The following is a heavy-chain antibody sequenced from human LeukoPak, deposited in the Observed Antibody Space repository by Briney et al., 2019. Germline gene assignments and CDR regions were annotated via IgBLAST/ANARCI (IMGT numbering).Heavy chain of an antibody. D-gene: IGHD6-6*01. Sequence: GGALSLSCAASGFTFSSYSMNWVRQAPGKGLEWVSSISSSSSYIYYADSVKGRFTISRDNAKNSLYLQMNSLRAEDTAVYYCARNGQQLAYYFDYWGQGTLVTVSS. CDR2: ISSSSSYI. CDR1: GFTFSSYS. J-gene: IGHJ4*02. V-gene: IGHV3-21*01. CDR3: ARNGQQLAYYFDY.